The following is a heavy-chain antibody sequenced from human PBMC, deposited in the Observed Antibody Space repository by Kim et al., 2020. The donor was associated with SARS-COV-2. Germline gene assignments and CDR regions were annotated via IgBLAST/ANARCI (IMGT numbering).Heavy chain of an antibody. D-gene: IGHD6-13*01. V-gene: IGHV4-61*07. CDR3: ARPTGYTTSWYWFDY. Sequence: PSLKRRVTISVDTSKNQFSLKLTSVTAADTAVYYCARPTGYTTSWYWFDYWGQGTLVTVSS. J-gene: IGHJ4*02.